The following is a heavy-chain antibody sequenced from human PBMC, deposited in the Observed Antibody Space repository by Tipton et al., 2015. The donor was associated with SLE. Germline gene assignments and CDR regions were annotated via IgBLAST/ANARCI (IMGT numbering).Heavy chain of an antibody. CDR2: INHSGST. J-gene: IGHJ4*02. V-gene: IGHV4-34*01. CDR3: ASIAAAAEGY. Sequence: TLSLTCTVSGGSISSYYWSWIRQPPGKGLEWIGEINHSGSTNYNPSLKSRVTISVDTSKNQFSLKLSSVTAADTAVYYCASIAAAAEGYWGQGTLVTVSS. CDR1: GGSISSYY. D-gene: IGHD6-13*01.